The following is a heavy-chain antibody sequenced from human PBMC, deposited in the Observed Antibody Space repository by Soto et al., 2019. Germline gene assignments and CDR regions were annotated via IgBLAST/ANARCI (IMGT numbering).Heavy chain of an antibody. CDR1: GFTFSDYY. J-gene: IGHJ5*02. V-gene: IGHV3-23*01. Sequence: PGGSLRLSCAASGFTFSDYYMSWIRQAPGKGLERVSAISGSGGSTYYADSVKGRFTISRDNSKNTLYLQMNSLRAEDTAVYYCAKDPHYCSGGSCYSAASWFDPWGQGTLVTVSS. CDR2: ISGSGGST. D-gene: IGHD2-15*01. CDR3: AKDPHYCSGGSCYSAASWFDP.